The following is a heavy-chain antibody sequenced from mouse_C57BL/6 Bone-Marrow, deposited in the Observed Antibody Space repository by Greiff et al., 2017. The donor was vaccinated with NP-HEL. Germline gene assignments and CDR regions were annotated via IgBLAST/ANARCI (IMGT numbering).Heavy chain of an antibody. CDR3: ARGWDRGYYFDY. D-gene: IGHD3-3*01. CDR1: GYTFTTYP. CDR2: FHPYNDDT. V-gene: IGHV1-47*01. Sequence: QVQLKQSGAELVKPGASVKMSCKASGYTFTTYPIEWMKQNHGKSLEWIGNFHPYNDDTKYNEKFKGKATLTVEKSSSTVYLELSRLTSDDSAVYYCARGWDRGYYFDYWGQGTTLTVSS. J-gene: IGHJ2*01.